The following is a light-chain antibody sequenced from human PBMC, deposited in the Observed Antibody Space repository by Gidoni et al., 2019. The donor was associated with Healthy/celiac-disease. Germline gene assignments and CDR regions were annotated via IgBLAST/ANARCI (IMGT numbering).Light chain of an antibody. CDR3: QQYGSSRIT. Sequence: EIVLTQSPGTLSLSPGERATLSCRASQSVSSSYLAWYQQKPGQAPRLRIDGASSRATGIPDRFSGSGSGTDFTLTISRLEPEDFAVYYCQQYGSSRITFGQGTRLEIK. V-gene: IGKV3-20*01. J-gene: IGKJ5*01. CDR2: GAS. CDR1: QSVSSSY.